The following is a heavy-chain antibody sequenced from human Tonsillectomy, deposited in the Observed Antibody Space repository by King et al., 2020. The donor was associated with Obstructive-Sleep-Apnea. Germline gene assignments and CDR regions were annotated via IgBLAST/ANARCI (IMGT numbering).Heavy chain of an antibody. Sequence: QLQESGPGLVKPSETLSLTCTVSGGSISCYYWSWIRQPPGKGLEWIGYVYYSGSTNYNPSLKSRVTMSVDTSKNQFSLKLTSVTAADTAVYYCARENDYSNYGFDYWGQGTLVTVSS. CDR2: VYYSGST. CDR1: GGSISCYY. CDR3: ARENDYSNYGFDY. J-gene: IGHJ4*02. D-gene: IGHD4-11*01. V-gene: IGHV4-59*01.